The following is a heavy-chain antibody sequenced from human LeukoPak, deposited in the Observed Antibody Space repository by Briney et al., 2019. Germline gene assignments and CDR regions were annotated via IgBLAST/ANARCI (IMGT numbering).Heavy chain of an antibody. V-gene: IGHV1-18*01. CDR2: ISAYNGNT. Sequence: ASVKVSCKASGYTFTSYGISWVRQAPGQGLEWMGWISAYNGNTNYAQKLHGRVTMTTDTSTSTAYMELRSLRSDDTAVYYCARVQGLLWFGDIELPDYFGYWGQGTLVTVSS. CDR1: GYTFTSYG. D-gene: IGHD3-10*01. J-gene: IGHJ4*02. CDR3: ARVQGLLWFGDIELPDYFGY.